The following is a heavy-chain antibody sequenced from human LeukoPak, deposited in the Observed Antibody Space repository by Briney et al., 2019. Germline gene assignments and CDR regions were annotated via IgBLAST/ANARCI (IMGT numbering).Heavy chain of an antibody. D-gene: IGHD3-10*01. J-gene: IGHJ4*02. V-gene: IGHV4-34*01. Sequence: SETLSLTCTVSGGSISSYCWSWIRQPPGKGLEWIGEINHSGSTNYNPSLKSRVTISVDTSKNQFSLKLSSVTAADTAVYYCARRSSYGSGSYRGTLDYWGQGTLVTVSS. CDR3: ARRSSYGSGSYRGTLDY. CDR1: GGSISSYC. CDR2: INHSGST.